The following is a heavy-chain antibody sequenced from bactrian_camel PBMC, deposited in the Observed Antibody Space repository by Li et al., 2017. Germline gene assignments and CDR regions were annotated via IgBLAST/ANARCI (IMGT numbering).Heavy chain of an antibody. CDR2: IDDAGST. CDR1: GYHPYR. Sequence: HVQLVESGGGSVQAGGSLRLSCAVSGYHPYRMGWSRQAPGKEREGVAAIDDAGSTNYADSVKGRFTISADSAKNALYLQMNSLKPDDTAMYYCAASDGVCGSGWSWGEKRGEDFAYWGQGTQVTVS. CDR3: AASDGVCGSGWSWGEKRGEDFAY. J-gene: IGHJ6*01. V-gene: IGHV3S57*01. D-gene: IGHD3*01.